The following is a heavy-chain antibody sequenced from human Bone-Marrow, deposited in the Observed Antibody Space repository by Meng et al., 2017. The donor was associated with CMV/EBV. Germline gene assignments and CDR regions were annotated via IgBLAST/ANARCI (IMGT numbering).Heavy chain of an antibody. V-gene: IGHV4-39*01. CDR1: GFSLSNARMG. CDR2: VDHNGSP. D-gene: IGHD3-22*01. Sequence: SGPTLVNPTETLTLTCTVTGFSLSNARMGVSWIRQPPGKGLEWIGSVDHNGSPYYRPSLKGRVIISVDTSKNEFSLMVTSVTAADTATDYCARPTVSFGNYAYWGQGILVAVSS. CDR3: ARPTVSFGNYAY. J-gene: IGHJ4*02.